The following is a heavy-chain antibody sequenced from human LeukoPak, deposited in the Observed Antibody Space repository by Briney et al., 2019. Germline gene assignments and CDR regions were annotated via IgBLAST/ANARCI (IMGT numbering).Heavy chain of an antibody. J-gene: IGHJ4*02. CDR1: GYTFTGYY. Sequence: ASVKVSCKASGYTFTGYYMHWVRQAPGKGVEWMGRINPNSVGTTYAQNFQARVTMTRDTSISTAYMELSRLRSDDTAVYYCARDLYSSSSEGYWGQGTLVTVSS. V-gene: IGHV1-2*06. CDR2: INPNSVGT. CDR3: ARDLYSSSSEGY. D-gene: IGHD6-6*01.